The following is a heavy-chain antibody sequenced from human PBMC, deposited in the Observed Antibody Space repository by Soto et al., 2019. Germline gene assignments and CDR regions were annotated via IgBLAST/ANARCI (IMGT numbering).Heavy chain of an antibody. CDR3: ARTDYYGSGSYYRGWFDP. J-gene: IGHJ5*02. Sequence: QVQLVQSGAEVKKPGSSVKVSCKASGGTFSSYAISWVRQAPGQGLEWMGGIIPIFGTANYAQKFQGRVTITADESTSTAYMGLSSLRSEDTAVYYCARTDYYGSGSYYRGWFDPWGQGTLVTVSS. CDR1: GGTFSSYA. D-gene: IGHD3-10*01. CDR2: IIPIFGTA. V-gene: IGHV1-69*01.